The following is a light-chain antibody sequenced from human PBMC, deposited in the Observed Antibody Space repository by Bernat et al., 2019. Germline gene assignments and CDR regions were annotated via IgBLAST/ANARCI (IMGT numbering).Light chain of an antibody. CDR2: LGS. CDR3: MQALQTPVT. CDR1: QSLLHTNGYNY. J-gene: IGKJ5*01. Sequence: IEVTQSPLSLPVTPGEPASISCRSSQSLLHTNGYNYMDWYLQKPGQSPQLLIFLGSSRASGVPDRISGSASGTDFTLKISRVEAEDVGIYYCMQALQTPVTLGQGTRLEIK. V-gene: IGKV2-28*01.